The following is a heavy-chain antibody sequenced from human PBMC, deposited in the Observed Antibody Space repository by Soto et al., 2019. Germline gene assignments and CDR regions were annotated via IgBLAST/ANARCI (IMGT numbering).Heavy chain of an antibody. V-gene: IGHV1-18*01. CDR3: ARCGYSYGHVDSEGT. J-gene: IGHJ5*02. CDR1: GYTFTSYG. CDR2: ISAYVGNR. Sequence: QIQLVQSGAEVKKPGASVKVSCKASGYTFTSYGISWVRQAPGQGLEWMGWISAYVGNRNYAQQLQGRVTMTTDTSTSTAYMELRSLRSDATAVYYCARCGYSYGHVDSEGTCGPVTLVTVSS. D-gene: IGHD5-18*01.